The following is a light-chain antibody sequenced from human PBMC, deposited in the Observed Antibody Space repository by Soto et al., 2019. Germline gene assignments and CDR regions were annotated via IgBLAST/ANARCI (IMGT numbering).Light chain of an antibody. CDR2: EVS. V-gene: IGLV2-14*01. CDR1: SSDVGGSNY. Sequence: QSALTQPASVSGSPGQSITISCTGTSSDVGGSNYVSWYQQHPSKSPKLMIYEVSNRPTGVSNRFSGSKSGNTASLTIYGRKAEDEADYYCNSYTSSSTLVFCGGPKLTVL. CDR3: NSYTSSSTLV. J-gene: IGLJ2*01.